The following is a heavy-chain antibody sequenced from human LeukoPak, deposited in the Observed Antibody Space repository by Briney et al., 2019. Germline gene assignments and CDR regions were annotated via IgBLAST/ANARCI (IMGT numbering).Heavy chain of an antibody. CDR1: GFTFSSYA. Sequence: GGSLRLSCAASGFTFSSYAMSWVRQAPGKGVEWVSAISGSGGSTYYADSVRGRFTISRDNSKNTLYLQMNSLRAEDTAVYYCAKRSAAGTGWFDPWGQGTLVTVSS. J-gene: IGHJ5*02. CDR2: ISGSGGST. CDR3: AKRSAAGTGWFDP. V-gene: IGHV3-23*01. D-gene: IGHD6-19*01.